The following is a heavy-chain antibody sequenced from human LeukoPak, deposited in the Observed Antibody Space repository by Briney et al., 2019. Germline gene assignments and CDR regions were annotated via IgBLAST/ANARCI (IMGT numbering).Heavy chain of an antibody. CDR3: ARDFGYCSSTSCPPDY. Sequence: ASVKVSCKASGYTFTSYGISWVRQAPGQGLEWMGWISAYNGNTNYAQKLQGRVTMTTDTSTSTAYMELRSLRSDDTAVYYCARDFGYCSSTSCPPDYWGQGTLVTVSP. J-gene: IGHJ4*02. V-gene: IGHV1-18*01. D-gene: IGHD2-2*01. CDR1: GYTFTSYG. CDR2: ISAYNGNT.